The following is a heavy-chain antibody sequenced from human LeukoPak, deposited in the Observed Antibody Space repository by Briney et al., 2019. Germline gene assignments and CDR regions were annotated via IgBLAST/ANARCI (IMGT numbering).Heavy chain of an antibody. D-gene: IGHD1-26*01. Sequence: GGSLRLSCVASGFTFSDYYMSWIRQAPGKGLEWVSYISSSGSARYYTDSVKGRFTISRDNAKNSLYLQMNSLRAEDTAVYYCARDRGGSYSAIDYWGQGTLVTVSS. V-gene: IGHV3-11*01. J-gene: IGHJ4*02. CDR3: ARDRGGSYSAIDY. CDR1: GFTFSDYY. CDR2: ISSSGSAR.